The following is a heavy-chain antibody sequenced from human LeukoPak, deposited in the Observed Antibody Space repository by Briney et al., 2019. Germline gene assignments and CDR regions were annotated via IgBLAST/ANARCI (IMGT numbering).Heavy chain of an antibody. V-gene: IGHV1-46*01. D-gene: IGHD6-6*01. J-gene: IGHJ6*02. CDR3: ARVGIAARLSYYYYGMDV. CDR1: GYTFTSYY. Sequence: APVKVSCKASGYTFTSYYMHWVRQAPGQGLEWMGIINPSGGSTSYAQKFQGRVTMTRDTSTSTVYMELSSLRSEDTAVYYCARVGIAARLSYYYYGMDVWGQGTTVTVSS. CDR2: INPSGGST.